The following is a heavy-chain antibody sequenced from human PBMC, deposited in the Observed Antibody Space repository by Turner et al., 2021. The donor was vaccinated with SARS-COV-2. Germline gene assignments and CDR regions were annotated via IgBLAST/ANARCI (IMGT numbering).Heavy chain of an antibody. Sequence: QLQLQESGPGLVKPSETLSLTCTVSGGSISSSSYYWGWTRQPPGKGLEWSGSIYYSGSTYYNPSIKSRVTISVDTSKNQFSLKLSSVTAADTAVYYCAGEVVVLTTTHYGMDVWGQGTTVTVSS. J-gene: IGHJ6*02. CDR1: GGSISSSSYY. CDR2: IYYSGST. V-gene: IGHV4-39*01. D-gene: IGHD1-26*01. CDR3: AGEVVVLTTTHYGMDV.